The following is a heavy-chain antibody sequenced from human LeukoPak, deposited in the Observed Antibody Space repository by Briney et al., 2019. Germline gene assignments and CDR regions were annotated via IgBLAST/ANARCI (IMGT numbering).Heavy chain of an antibody. V-gene: IGHV1-3*04. Sequence: ASVTVPCKASGYTFTSYAVHWVRQAAGQRPEWLGKIKTGDGTTEISEKFQGRVTFSRDSDATIAYMELISLTSEDAALYYCARVALGGYSSSPLEHWGQGTLVTVSS. J-gene: IGHJ4*02. CDR2: IKTGDGTT. CDR1: GYTFTSYA. D-gene: IGHD6-13*01. CDR3: ARVALGGYSSSPLEH.